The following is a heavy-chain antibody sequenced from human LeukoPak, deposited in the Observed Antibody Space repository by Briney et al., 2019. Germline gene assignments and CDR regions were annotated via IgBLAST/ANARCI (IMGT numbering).Heavy chain of an antibody. CDR3: AKGGRYYELDY. CDR1: GFTFEDYA. J-gene: IGHJ4*02. D-gene: IGHD1-26*01. V-gene: IGHV3-9*03. Sequence: GGSLRLSCVASGFTFEDYAMHWVRQAPGKGLEWVSGISWNSGSIGYADSVKGRFTISRDNAKNSLYVQMNSLRAEDMALYYCAKGGRYYELDYWGQGTLVTVSS. CDR2: ISWNSGSI.